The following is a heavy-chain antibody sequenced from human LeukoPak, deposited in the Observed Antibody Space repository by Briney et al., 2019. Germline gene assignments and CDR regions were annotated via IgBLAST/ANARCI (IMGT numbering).Heavy chain of an antibody. J-gene: IGHJ3*02. D-gene: IGHD2-15*01. CDR1: GGSISSYY. CDR2: IYYSGST. CDR3: ARGGPKDIVVVGAFDI. Sequence: SETLSLTCTVSGGSISSYYWSWIRQPPGKGLEWIGYIYYSGSTKYNPSLKSRVTISLDTSKNQFSLKLSSVTAADAAVYYCARGGPKDIVVVGAFDIWGQGTMVTVSS. V-gene: IGHV4-59*01.